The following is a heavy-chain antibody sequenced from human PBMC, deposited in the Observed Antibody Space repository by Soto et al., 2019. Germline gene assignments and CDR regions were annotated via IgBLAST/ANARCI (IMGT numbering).Heavy chain of an antibody. Sequence: EVQVVESGGGLVQPGGSLRLSCAASGFTFSSYSMNWVRQAPGKGLEWVSYINYSATTMYYADSVKGRFIISRDNARNSLDLQMTSLRAEDTAVYYYARDYSWAFDIWGQGTMVTVSS. J-gene: IGHJ3*02. CDR3: ARDYSWAFDI. D-gene: IGHD4-4*01. CDR1: GFTFSSYS. V-gene: IGHV3-48*01. CDR2: INYSATTM.